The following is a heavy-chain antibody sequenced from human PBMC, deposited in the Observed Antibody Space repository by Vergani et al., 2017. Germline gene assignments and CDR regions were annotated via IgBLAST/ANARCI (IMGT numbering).Heavy chain of an antibody. V-gene: IGHV3-30*02. CDR2: IGKDGIKT. D-gene: IGHD2-21*02. Sequence: QVQLVESAGGVVQPGGSLRLSCAASGFTFSTFGMHWIRQAPGKGLEWLAYIGKDGIKTRYRDAVKGRFTVSRDNSKDILYLQMDSLRSEDTALYYGAKYLRDSTDGLPDSWGPGTLVIVSS. CDR1: GFTFSTFG. J-gene: IGHJ4*02. CDR3: AKYLRDSTDGLPDS.